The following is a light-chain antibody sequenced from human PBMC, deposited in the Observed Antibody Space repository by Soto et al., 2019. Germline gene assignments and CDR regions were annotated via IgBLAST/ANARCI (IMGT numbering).Light chain of an antibody. CDR1: QTISTL. V-gene: IGKV1-39*01. CDR3: QQTYNTLTWT. CDR2: SSS. Sequence: DIRMTQSPSSLSASVGDRVSITCRASQTISTLLNWYQQKPGKAPQLLIYSSSTLQTGVPSRFSGSGAGTDFTLTISSLQPEDFATYYCQQTYNTLTWTCGQGTTVETK. J-gene: IGKJ1*01.